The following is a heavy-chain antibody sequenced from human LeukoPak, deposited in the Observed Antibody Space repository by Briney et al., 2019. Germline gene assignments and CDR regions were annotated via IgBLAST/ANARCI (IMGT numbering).Heavy chain of an antibody. D-gene: IGHD6-13*01. Sequence: GGSLRLSCAVSGFSSYVMNWVRQAPGKGLEWVSYISSSGRTIYYADSVKGRFTISRDSAKNSLYLQMNSLRVEDTAVYYCARRAIAEGFDYWGQGTLVTVSS. CDR2: ISSSGRTI. CDR1: GFSSYV. V-gene: IGHV3-48*03. CDR3: ARRAIAEGFDY. J-gene: IGHJ4*02.